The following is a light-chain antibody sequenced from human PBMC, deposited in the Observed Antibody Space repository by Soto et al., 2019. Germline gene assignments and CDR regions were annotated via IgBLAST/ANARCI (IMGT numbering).Light chain of an antibody. V-gene: IGLV2-14*03. Sequence: QAVVTQPASVSGSPGQSITISCTGTSSDVGVYNYVSWYQRHPGKAPKVMIYDVSNRPSGVSNRFSGSKSGNTASLTISGLQAEDEADFYWRSNTSNNTLGLFFGTGTKLTVL. CDR1: SSDVGVYNY. J-gene: IGLJ1*01. CDR3: RSNTSNNTLGLF. CDR2: DVS.